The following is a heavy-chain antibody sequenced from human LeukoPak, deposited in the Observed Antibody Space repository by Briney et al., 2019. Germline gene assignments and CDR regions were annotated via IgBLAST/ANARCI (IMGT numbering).Heavy chain of an antibody. D-gene: IGHD5-24*01. Sequence: GGSLRLSCAASGFTFSSYAMSWVRQAPGKGLEGVSAISGSGGSTYYADSVKGRFTISRGNSKNTLYLQMNSLRAEDTAVYYCAKDGGLQRAFWYYGMDVWGQGTTVTVSS. CDR3: AKDGGLQRAFWYYGMDV. J-gene: IGHJ6*02. CDR2: ISGSGGST. CDR1: GFTFSSYA. V-gene: IGHV3-23*01.